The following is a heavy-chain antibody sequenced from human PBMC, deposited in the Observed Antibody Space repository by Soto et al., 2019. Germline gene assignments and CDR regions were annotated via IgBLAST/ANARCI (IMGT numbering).Heavy chain of an antibody. CDR1: GGSIGSYY. Sequence: XATLSLTCTVSGGSIGSYYWNWIRQSPGKGLEWIGYIYYSGSTNSNPSLKSRVTISIATSKNQFSLRLSSVTAEDTAVYYCARGRIYYGLFDYWGQGSQVTVSS. J-gene: IGHJ4*02. V-gene: IGHV4-59*01. D-gene: IGHD3-10*01. CDR2: IYYSGST. CDR3: ARGRIYYGLFDY.